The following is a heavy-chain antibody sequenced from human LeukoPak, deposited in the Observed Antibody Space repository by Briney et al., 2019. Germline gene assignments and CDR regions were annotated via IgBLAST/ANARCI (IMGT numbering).Heavy chain of an antibody. CDR3: AKVAAAAGKGVTLFDY. J-gene: IGHJ4*02. CDR1: GFTFSSYG. V-gene: IGHV3-30*02. D-gene: IGHD6-13*01. CDR2: IRYDGSNK. Sequence: GGSLRFSCAASGFTFSSYGMHWVRQAPGKGLEWVAFIRYDGSNKYYADSVKGRFTISRDNSKNTLYLQMNSLRAEDTAVYYCAKVAAAAGKGVTLFDYWGQGTLVTVSS.